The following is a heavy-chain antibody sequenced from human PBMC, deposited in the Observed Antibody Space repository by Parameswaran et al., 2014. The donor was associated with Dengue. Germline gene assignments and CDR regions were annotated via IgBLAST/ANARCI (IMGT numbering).Heavy chain of an antibody. Sequence: WVRQAPGQGLEWMGWINPNSGGTNYAQKFQGRITMTRDTSISTAFMELSRLRSDDTAVYYCARKVGPQNSWYFDLWGRGTLVTVSS. D-gene: IGHD4-23*01. CDR3: ARKVGPQNSWYFDL. CDR2: INPNSGGT. J-gene: IGHJ2*01. V-gene: IGHV1-2*02.